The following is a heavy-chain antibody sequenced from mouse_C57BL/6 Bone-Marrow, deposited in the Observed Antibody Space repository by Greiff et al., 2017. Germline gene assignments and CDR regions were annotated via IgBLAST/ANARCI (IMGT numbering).Heavy chain of an antibody. Sequence: EVQGVESGEGLVKPGGSLKLSCAASGFTFSSYAMSWVRQTPEKRLEWVAYISSGGDYTYYADTVKGRFTISRDNARNTLYLQMSSLKSEDTAMYYCTRGYYGSSLYWYFDVWGTGTTVTVSS. CDR1: GFTFSSYA. CDR3: TRGYYGSSLYWYFDV. V-gene: IGHV5-9-1*02. D-gene: IGHD1-1*01. CDR2: ISSGGDYT. J-gene: IGHJ1*03.